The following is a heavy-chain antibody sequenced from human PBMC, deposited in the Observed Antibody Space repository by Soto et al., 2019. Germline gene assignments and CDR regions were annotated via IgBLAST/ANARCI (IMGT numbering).Heavy chain of an antibody. J-gene: IGHJ4*02. Sequence: GESLKISCRGSGYDFNTNWFGWVRQLPGRGLGGVGIIYPGDSDTRYNPSLQGHVTLSVDVTVSTAFLQCRSLETSDTGRYFCARLQRDCNKTSCYYADHWGQGTQVTVSS. CDR1: GYDFNTNW. CDR3: ARLQRDCNKTSCYYADH. D-gene: IGHD2-2*01. V-gene: IGHV5-51*01. CDR2: IYPGDSDT.